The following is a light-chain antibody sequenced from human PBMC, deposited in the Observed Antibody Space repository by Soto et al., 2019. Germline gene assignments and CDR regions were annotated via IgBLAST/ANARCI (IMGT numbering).Light chain of an antibody. Sequence: ERVMTQSPATLSVSPGDRATLSCRASQSVGSNLAWYQQKPGQAPRLLIFGASTRATGIPARFSGSGSGTDFTLTISSLEPKDFAVYYCQQRSDWPLTFGGGTKVDIK. J-gene: IGKJ4*01. V-gene: IGKV3-11*01. CDR1: QSVGSN. CDR2: GAS. CDR3: QQRSDWPLT.